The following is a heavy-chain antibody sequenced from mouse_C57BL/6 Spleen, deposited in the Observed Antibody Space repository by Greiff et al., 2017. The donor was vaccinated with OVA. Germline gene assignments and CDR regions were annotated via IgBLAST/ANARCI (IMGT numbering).Heavy chain of an antibody. J-gene: IGHJ4*01. CDR1: GYTFTSYT. CDR3: ARYGYGPFYYAMDY. D-gene: IGHD1-2*01. CDR2: INPSSGYT. Sequence: QVHVKQSGAELARPGASVKMSCKASGYTFTSYTMHWVKQRPGQGLEWIGYINPSSGYTKYNQKFKDKATLTADKSSSTAYMQLSSLTSEDSAVYYCARYGYGPFYYAMDYWGQGTSVTVSS. V-gene: IGHV1-4*01.